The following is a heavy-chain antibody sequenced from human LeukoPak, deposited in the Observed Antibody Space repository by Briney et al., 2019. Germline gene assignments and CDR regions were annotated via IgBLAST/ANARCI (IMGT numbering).Heavy chain of an antibody. D-gene: IGHD2-2*01. CDR3: AKGYQLLSTPTFDY. V-gene: IGHV3-9*03. CDR2: ISWNSGSI. CDR1: GFTFDDYA. J-gene: IGHJ4*02. Sequence: GRSLRLSCAASGFTFDDYAMHWVRHAPGKGLEWVSGISWNSGSIVYADSVKGRFTISRDNAKNSLYLQMNSLRAEDMALYYCAKGYQLLSTPTFDYWGQGTLVTVSS.